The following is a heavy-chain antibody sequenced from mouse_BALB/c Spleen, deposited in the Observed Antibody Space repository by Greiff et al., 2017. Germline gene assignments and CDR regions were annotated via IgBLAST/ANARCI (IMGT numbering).Heavy chain of an antibody. CDR2: ISSGSSTI. Sequence: VKLVESGGGLVQPGGSRKLSCAASGFTFSSFGMHWVRQAPEKGLEWVAYISSGSSTIYYADTVKGRFTISRDNPKNTLFLQMTSLRSEDTAMYYCARATATGAMDYWGQGTSVTVSS. D-gene: IGHD1-2*01. CDR3: ARATATGAMDY. CDR1: GFTFSSFG. V-gene: IGHV5-17*02. J-gene: IGHJ4*01.